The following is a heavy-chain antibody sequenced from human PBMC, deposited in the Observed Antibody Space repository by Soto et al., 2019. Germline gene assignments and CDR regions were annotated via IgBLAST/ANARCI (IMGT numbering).Heavy chain of an antibody. V-gene: IGHV3-30*03. CDR1: GFRFSGTG. CDR2: ISYDGSNK. D-gene: IGHD2-15*01. J-gene: IGHJ4*02. Sequence: QVQLVESGGGVVQPGKSLRLSCAASGFRFSGTGMHWVRQAPGKGLEWLAVISYDGSNKFHADSVKGRFTISRDNSMNTLFLPLNSLRPEDTAVYYCARGAVAGIAYYLDYWGQGTLVTVSS. CDR3: ARGAVAGIAYYLDY.